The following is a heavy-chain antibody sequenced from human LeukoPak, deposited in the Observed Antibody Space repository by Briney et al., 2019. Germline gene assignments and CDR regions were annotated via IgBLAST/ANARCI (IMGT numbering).Heavy chain of an antibody. V-gene: IGHV3-23*01. CDR1: GFTFSSYD. CDR2: IRPSGDNT. Sequence: PGGALRLSCAASGFTFSSYDMTWVRQAPGRGLEWVSSIRPSGDNTYYGDSVKGRFTISRDNSKNTVYLQMNNMRAEDTAVYYCAKDQNYYDSSGDDAFDIWGQGTMVTVSS. D-gene: IGHD3-22*01. CDR3: AKDQNYYDSSGDDAFDI. J-gene: IGHJ3*02.